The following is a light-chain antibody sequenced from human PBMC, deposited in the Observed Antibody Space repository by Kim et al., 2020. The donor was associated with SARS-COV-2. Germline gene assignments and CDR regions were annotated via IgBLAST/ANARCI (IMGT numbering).Light chain of an antibody. Sequence: ASVGDRVTITCRASQGIRNWLAWYQQNPGKAPKLLIYSASSLQSGVPSRFSGSGSGTEFTLTIDSLQPEDFATYYCQQDNGFPLSFGRGTKVDIK. CDR2: SAS. CDR3: QQDNGFPLS. J-gene: IGKJ4*01. CDR1: QGIRNW. V-gene: IGKV1-12*01.